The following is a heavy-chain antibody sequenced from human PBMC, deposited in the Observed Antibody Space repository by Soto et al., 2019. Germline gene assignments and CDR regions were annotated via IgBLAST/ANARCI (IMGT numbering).Heavy chain of an antibody. Sequence: GGSLRLSCAASGFTFSSYGMHWVRQAPGKGLEWVAVISYDGSNKYYADSVKGRFTISRDNSKNTLYLQMNSLRAEDTAVYYCAKDGSGQQGPYFDYWGQGTLVTVSS. D-gene: IGHD2-15*01. CDR2: ISYDGSNK. J-gene: IGHJ4*02. CDR3: AKDGSGQQGPYFDY. V-gene: IGHV3-30*18. CDR1: GFTFSSYG.